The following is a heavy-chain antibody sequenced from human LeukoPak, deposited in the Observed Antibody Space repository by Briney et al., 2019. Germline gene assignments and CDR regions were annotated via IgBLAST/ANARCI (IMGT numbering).Heavy chain of an antibody. CDR2: IYSSGST. J-gene: IGHJ4*02. V-gene: IGHV4-59*01. CDR1: GGSISSDF. D-gene: IGHD1-26*01. CDR3: ARAGPGVGPTVFDF. Sequence: KPSETLSLICIVSGGSISSDFWSWVRQPPGKGLEWIGYIYSSGSTKYNPSLESRVTISVDTSKNQFSLKLTSVTAADTAVYSCARAGPGVGPTVFDFWGQGTLVTVSS.